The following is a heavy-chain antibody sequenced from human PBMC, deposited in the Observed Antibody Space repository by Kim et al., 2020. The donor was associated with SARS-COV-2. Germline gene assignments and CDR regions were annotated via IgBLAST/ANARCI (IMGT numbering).Heavy chain of an antibody. V-gene: IGHV3-33*01. CDR2: IWYDGSNK. D-gene: IGHD6-19*01. Sequence: GGSLRLSCAASEFTFSSYGMHWVRQAPGRWLEWVAVIWYDGSNKYYADSVKGRYTISRDNSNNTLYLQMNSLRAEDTAVYYCARDFGIAVAGRTVWVQGTPVTVSS. J-gene: IGHJ1*01. CDR1: EFTFSSYG. CDR3: ARDFGIAVAGRTV.